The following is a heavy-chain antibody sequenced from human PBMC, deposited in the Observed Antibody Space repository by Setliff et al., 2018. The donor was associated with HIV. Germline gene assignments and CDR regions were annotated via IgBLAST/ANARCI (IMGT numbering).Heavy chain of an antibody. Sequence: ASGKVSCKVSGYTFTDYYMHWVQQAPGKGREWMGGFDPEDNKIVYEQKFQGSVTTTEDTSTDTAYMELSSLRPEDTAVYYCATRSRDGHRGYGYFDFWGQGTLVTVS. V-gene: IGHV1-24*01. CDR2: FDPEDNKI. D-gene: IGHD5-12*01. CDR1: GYTFTDYY. CDR3: ATRSRDGHRGYGYFDF. J-gene: IGHJ4*02.